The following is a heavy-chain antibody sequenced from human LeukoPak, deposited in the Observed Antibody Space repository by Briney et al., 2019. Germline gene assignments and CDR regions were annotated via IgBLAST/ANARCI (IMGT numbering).Heavy chain of an antibody. V-gene: IGHV4-38-2*02. CDR2: IYHSGST. CDR1: GYSISSGYY. CDR3: ARDLGYYCDSSGYYYVYYYYYMDV. D-gene: IGHD3-22*01. J-gene: IGHJ6*03. Sequence: SETLSLTCTVSGYSISSGYYWGWIRQPPGKGLEWIGSIYHSGSTYYNPSLKRRVTISVDTSKNQFSLKLSSVTAADTAVYYCARDLGYYCDSSGYYYVYYYYYMDVWGKGTTVTVSS.